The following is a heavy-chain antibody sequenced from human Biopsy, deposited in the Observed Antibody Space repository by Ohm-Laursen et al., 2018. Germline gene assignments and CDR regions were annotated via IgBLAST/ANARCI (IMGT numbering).Heavy chain of an antibody. V-gene: IGHV1-8*01. CDR1: GYTFTSYD. CDR2: LNPVSGNS. CDR3: GRAVRNQLLTDP. J-gene: IGHJ5*02. D-gene: IGHD1-7*01. Sequence: ASVKVSCKPSGYTFTSYDISWVRQASGQGREWIGWLNPVSGNSNFGQKFRGRVTVTSDTSISTAYMELSGLTSDDTATYYCGRAVRNQLLTDPWGQGTLVTVTS.